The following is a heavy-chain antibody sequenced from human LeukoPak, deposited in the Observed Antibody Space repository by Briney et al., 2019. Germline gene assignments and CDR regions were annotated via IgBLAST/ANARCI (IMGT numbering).Heavy chain of an antibody. Sequence: GGSLRLSCAASGFTFSSSWMNWVRQAPGKGLEWVANIKQDGSEKYYVDSVKGRFTISRDNAKNSLYLQMNSLRAEDTAVYYCARGHVSSWYDAFDIWGQGTMVTVSS. D-gene: IGHD6-13*01. J-gene: IGHJ3*02. CDR3: ARGHVSSWYDAFDI. CDR1: GFTFSSSW. V-gene: IGHV3-7*04. CDR2: IKQDGSEK.